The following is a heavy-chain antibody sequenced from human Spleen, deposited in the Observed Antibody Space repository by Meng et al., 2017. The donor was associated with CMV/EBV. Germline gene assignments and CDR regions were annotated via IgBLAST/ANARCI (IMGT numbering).Heavy chain of an antibody. D-gene: IGHD3-22*01. CDR3: AYSSGYYWSFDC. CDR2: ISGSGSST. V-gene: IGHV3-23*01. CDR1: CFTFSSYA. Sequence: CAASCFTFSSYAMSWVRQAPGKGLEWVSAISGSGSSTYYADSVKGRFTISRDNSKNTLYLQMNSLGAEDTAVYFCAYSSGYYWSFDCWGQGTLVTVSS. J-gene: IGHJ4*02.